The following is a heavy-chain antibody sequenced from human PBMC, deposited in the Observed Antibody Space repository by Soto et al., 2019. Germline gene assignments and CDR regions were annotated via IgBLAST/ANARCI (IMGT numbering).Heavy chain of an antibody. CDR2: ISHDGSRK. Sequence: QVQMVESGGGVVQPGESLRLSCEVSGFTFSRYGMYCVRQAPGKGLEWLAVISHDGSRKHHADSVKGRFSISRDNSKNTPYLEIKHLKSEGPAVYFCARSDSDDPLSVYWGRGTLVTVSS. CDR3: ARSDSDDPLSVY. D-gene: IGHD1-26*01. J-gene: IGHJ4*02. CDR1: GFTFSRYG. V-gene: IGHV3-30*05.